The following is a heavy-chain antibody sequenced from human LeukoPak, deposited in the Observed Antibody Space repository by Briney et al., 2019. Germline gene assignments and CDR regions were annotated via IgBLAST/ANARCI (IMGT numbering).Heavy chain of an antibody. V-gene: IGHV3-7*01. CDR1: GFTFSSYW. J-gene: IGHJ2*01. D-gene: IGHD3-10*01. CDR2: IKKDGSEK. CDR3: ARDRYYFGSGSYPWYFDL. Sequence: GGSLRLSCAASGFTFSSYWMSWVRQAPGKGLEWVANIKKDGSEKYYVDSVKGRFTISRDNAKNSLYLQMNSLRAEDTAVYYCARDRYYFGSGSYPWYFDLWGRGTLVTVSS.